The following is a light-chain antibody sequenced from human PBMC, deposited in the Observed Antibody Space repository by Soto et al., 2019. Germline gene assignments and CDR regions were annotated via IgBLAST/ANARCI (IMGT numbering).Light chain of an antibody. J-gene: IGKJ2*01. Sequence: DIVMTQSPDSLAVSLGERATINCRSSQSLLSSNKNYLIWYQQKPGQPPKLLIYWASTRESGVPDRFSGSASGTDFPLTISSLQAEDVAVYYCQQHYNTPYTFGQGTNLEIK. V-gene: IGKV4-1*01. CDR2: WAS. CDR3: QQHYNTPYT. CDR1: QSLLSSNKNY.